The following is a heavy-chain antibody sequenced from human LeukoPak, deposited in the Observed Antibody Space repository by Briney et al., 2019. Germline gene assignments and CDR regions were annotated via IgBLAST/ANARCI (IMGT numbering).Heavy chain of an antibody. CDR1: GFTFNTYG. V-gene: IGHV3-30*02. J-gene: IGHJ6*02. Sequence: GGSLRLSCSASGFTFNTYGMHWVRQAPGKGLEWVAFIRYDGSDKYYADSVKGRFTISRDNAKNTLYLQMNSLRAEDTAVYYCARDLHCSGGSCYLGPHYYYGVDVWGQGTTVTVSS. D-gene: IGHD2-15*01. CDR3: ARDLHCSGGSCYLGPHYYYGVDV. CDR2: IRYDGSDK.